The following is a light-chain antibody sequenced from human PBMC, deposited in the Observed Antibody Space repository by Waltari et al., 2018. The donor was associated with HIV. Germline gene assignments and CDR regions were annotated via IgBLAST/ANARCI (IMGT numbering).Light chain of an antibody. CDR1: QNIITY. Sequence: DINMTQSPSSLSASVGDSVTITCRASQNIITYLNWYHQTPGKAPTLLIFGASTLQHGVSSRFSGSSSETDFTLSIASLQPEDFGTYYCQQTFSPPRTFGPGT. CDR2: GAS. J-gene: IGKJ2*01. CDR3: QQTFSPPRT. V-gene: IGKV1-39*01.